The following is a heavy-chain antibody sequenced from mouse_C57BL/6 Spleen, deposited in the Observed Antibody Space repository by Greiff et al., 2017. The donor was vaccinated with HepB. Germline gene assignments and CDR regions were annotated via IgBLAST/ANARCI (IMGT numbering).Heavy chain of an antibody. CDR1: GFTFSDYG. Sequence: VQLKESGGGLVKPGGSLKLSCAASGFTFSDYGMHWVRQAPEKGLEWVAYISSGSSTIYYADTVKGRFTISRDNAKNTLFLQMTSLRSEDTAMYYCARDSLYAMDYWGQGTSVTVSS. CDR3: ARDSLYAMDY. J-gene: IGHJ4*01. V-gene: IGHV5-17*01. CDR2: ISSGSSTI.